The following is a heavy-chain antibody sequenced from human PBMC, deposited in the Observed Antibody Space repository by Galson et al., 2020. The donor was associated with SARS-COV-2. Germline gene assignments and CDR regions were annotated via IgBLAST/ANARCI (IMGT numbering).Heavy chain of an antibody. V-gene: IGHV3-23*01. CDR1: GFTFSSYA. CDR3: AKRHRDSSGFDY. J-gene: IGHJ4*02. D-gene: IGHD3-22*01. CDR2: ISGSGSAT. Sequence: GGSLRLSCAASGFTFSSYAINWLRQAPGKGLEWVSGISGSGSATYYAGSVQCRFTISRDNSQNTLYLQMNGLRAEDTAIYYCAKRHRDSSGFDYWGQGARVTVSS.